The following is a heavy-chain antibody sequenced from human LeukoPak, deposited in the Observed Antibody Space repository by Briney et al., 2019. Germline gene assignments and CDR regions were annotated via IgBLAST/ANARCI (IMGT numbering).Heavy chain of an antibody. CDR2: IKQDGSEK. J-gene: IGHJ4*02. Sequence: GGSLRLSCAASGFTFSNYWMSWVRQAPGKGLEWVANIKQDGSEKYYVDSVKGRFTISRDNAKNSLYLQMNSLRAEDTAVYYCARILTGYDAFDYWGQGTLVTVSS. V-gene: IGHV3-7*01. D-gene: IGHD3-9*01. CDR3: ARILTGYDAFDY. CDR1: GFTFSNYW.